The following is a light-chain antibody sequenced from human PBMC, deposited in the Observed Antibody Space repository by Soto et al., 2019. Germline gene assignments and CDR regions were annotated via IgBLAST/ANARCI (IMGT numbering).Light chain of an antibody. CDR1: SSDVGSYNL. Sequence: QSALTQPASVSGPPGQSITISCTGTSSDVGSYNLVAWYQQHPGKAPKLMIYEGSKRPSGVSNRFSGSKSGNTASLTISGLQADDEADYYCCSYAGSSTWVFGGGTKLTVL. CDR3: CSYAGSSTWV. V-gene: IGLV2-23*01. CDR2: EGS. J-gene: IGLJ3*02.